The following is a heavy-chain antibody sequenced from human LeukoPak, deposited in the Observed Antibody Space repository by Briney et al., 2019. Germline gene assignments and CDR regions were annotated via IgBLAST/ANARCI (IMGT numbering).Heavy chain of an antibody. V-gene: IGHV3-23*01. CDR3: AKSSYSDSSGFYREYYFDY. CDR1: GFSFNNFG. Sequence: GGSLRLSCVASGFSFNNFGMSWVRQAPGKGLEWVSSISGSGGNTHYADSVRGRFTISRDNSKNTLHLQMNSLRAGDTAFYYCAKSSYSDSSGFYREYYFDYWGQGTLVPVSS. CDR2: ISGSGGNT. D-gene: IGHD3-22*01. J-gene: IGHJ4*02.